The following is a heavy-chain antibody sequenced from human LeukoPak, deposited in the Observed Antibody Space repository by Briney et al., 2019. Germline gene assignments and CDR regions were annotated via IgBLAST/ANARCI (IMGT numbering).Heavy chain of an antibody. CDR2: ISGSGGST. J-gene: IGHJ3*02. D-gene: IGHD1-26*01. Sequence: PGGSLRLSCAASGFTFSSYAMSWVRQAPGKGLEWVSAISGSGGSTYYADSVKGRFTISRDNSKNTLYLQMNSLRAEDTAVYYCTKDLKNPSPIVVHTGSAFDIWGQGTMVTVSS. CDR1: GFTFSSYA. V-gene: IGHV3-23*01. CDR3: TKDLKNPSPIVVHTGSAFDI.